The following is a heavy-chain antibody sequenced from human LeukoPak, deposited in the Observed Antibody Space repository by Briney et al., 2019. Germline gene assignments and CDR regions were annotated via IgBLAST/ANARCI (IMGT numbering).Heavy chain of an antibody. Sequence: GGSLRLSCAASGFTFSSYAMSWVRQAPGKGLEWVSAISGSGGSTYYADSVKGRFTISRDNSKNTLYLQMNSLRAEDTAVYYCAKGATGYCSSTSCYSAYYYYYMDVWGKGTTVTVSS. D-gene: IGHD2-2*01. CDR1: GFTFSSYA. J-gene: IGHJ6*03. CDR2: ISGSGGST. CDR3: AKGATGYCSSTSCYSAYYYYYMDV. V-gene: IGHV3-23*01.